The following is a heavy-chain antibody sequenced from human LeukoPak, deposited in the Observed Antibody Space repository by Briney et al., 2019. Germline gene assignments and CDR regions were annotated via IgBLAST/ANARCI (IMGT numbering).Heavy chain of an antibody. V-gene: IGHV1-18*01. Sequence: ASVKVSCKASGYTFTSYGISWVRQAPGQGLEWMGWISTYNGDTDYAQKLQGRVTMTADTSTSTAYMEMRSLRSEDTAVYYCARAHVGYYYDSSGYSLDYWGQGTLVTVSS. J-gene: IGHJ4*02. D-gene: IGHD3-22*01. CDR1: GYTFTSYG. CDR3: ARAHVGYYYDSSGYSLDY. CDR2: ISTYNGDT.